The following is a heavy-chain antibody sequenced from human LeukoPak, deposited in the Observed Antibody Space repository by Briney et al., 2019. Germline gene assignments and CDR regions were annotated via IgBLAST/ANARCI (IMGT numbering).Heavy chain of an antibody. CDR1: GFTFSSYW. CDR2: ISPSGDIT. CDR3: AKDDAWLRFGE. Sequence: GGSLRLSCAASGFTFSSYWMHWVRQAPGKGLEWVSGISPSGDITYYADSVKGRFTISRDNSKNTLYLEVISLTAEDTAVYYCAKDDAWLRFGEWSQGTLVTVSS. D-gene: IGHD3-10*01. J-gene: IGHJ4*02. V-gene: IGHV3-23*01.